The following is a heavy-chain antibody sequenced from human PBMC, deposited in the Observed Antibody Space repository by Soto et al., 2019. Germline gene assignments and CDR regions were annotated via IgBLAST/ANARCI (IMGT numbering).Heavy chain of an antibody. CDR2: ISSSSSYI. J-gene: IGHJ4*02. Sequence: PGGSLRLSCAASGFTFSSYSMNWVRQAPGKGLEWVSSISSSSSYIYYADSVKGRFTISRDNAKNSLYLQMNSLRAEDTAVYYCARVGGYSGYDLWFWGQGTLVTVSS. D-gene: IGHD5-12*01. CDR3: ARVGGYSGYDLWF. CDR1: GFTFSSYS. V-gene: IGHV3-21*01.